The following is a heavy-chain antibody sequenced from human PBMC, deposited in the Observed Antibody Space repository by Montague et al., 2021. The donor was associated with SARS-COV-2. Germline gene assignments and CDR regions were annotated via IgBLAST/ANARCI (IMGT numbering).Heavy chain of an antibody. J-gene: IGHJ4*02. CDR3: ARDATMVSHSYFDY. CDR1: GGSISSSNW. Sequence: TLSLTCAVSGGSISSSNWWSWVRQPPGKGLEWIGEIYHSGSTDYNPSLKSRVTISVDKSKNQFSLKLSSVTAADTAVYYCARDATMVSHSYFDYWGQGTLVTVSS. CDR2: IYHSGST. V-gene: IGHV4-4*02. D-gene: IGHD4/OR15-4a*01.